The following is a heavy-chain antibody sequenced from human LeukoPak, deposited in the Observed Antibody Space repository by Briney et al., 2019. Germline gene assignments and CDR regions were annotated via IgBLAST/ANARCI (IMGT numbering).Heavy chain of an antibody. CDR1: GYSFTTYW. V-gene: IGHV5-51*01. CDR3: ARLDSSSDYYYMDV. J-gene: IGHJ6*03. Sequence: GESLKISCKGSGYSFTTYWIAWVRQTPDKGLEWMGIIYPGDSDTTYSPSFQGQVTISADKSINTAYLQWGSLKASDTAMYYCARLDSSSDYYYMDVWGKGTTVTVSS. D-gene: IGHD6-6*01. CDR2: IYPGDSDT.